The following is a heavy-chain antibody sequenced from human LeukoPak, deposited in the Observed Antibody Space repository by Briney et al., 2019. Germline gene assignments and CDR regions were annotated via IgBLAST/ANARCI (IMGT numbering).Heavy chain of an antibody. J-gene: IGHJ4*02. CDR3: ARGRGYCSSTSCRESYFDY. D-gene: IGHD2-2*01. CDR1: GFTFGSYT. CDR2: ISYDGSNK. V-gene: IGHV3-30-3*01. Sequence: GGSLRLSCADSGFTFGSYTMHWVRQAPGKGLEWVSFISYDGSNKYYADSVKGRFSISRDDSKNTLYLQMNSLRAEDTAVYYCARGRGYCSSTSCRESYFDYWGQGTLVTVSS.